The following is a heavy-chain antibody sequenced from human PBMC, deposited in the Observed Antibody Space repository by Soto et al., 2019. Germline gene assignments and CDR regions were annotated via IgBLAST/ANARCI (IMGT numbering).Heavy chain of an antibody. J-gene: IGHJ4*02. CDR2: ISWNSGSI. D-gene: IGHD1-26*01. V-gene: IGHV3-9*01. Sequence: EVQLVESGGGLVQPGRTLRLSCAASGFTFDDYAMHWVRQAPGKGLEWVSGISWNSGSIGYADSVKGRFTISRDNAKNSLYLQMNSLRAEDTALYYCAKGIVGATTYYFDYWGQGTLVIVSS. CDR1: GFTFDDYA. CDR3: AKGIVGATTYYFDY.